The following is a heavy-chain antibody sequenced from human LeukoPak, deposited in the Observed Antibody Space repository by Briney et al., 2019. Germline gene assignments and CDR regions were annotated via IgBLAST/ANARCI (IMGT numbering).Heavy chain of an antibody. V-gene: IGHV3-11*01. CDR3: AREIWGAGGSSWYDY. J-gene: IGHJ4*02. CDR2: ICSSGSTI. D-gene: IGHD6-13*01. Sequence: GGSLRLSRAASGFTFSDYHMSCIRPAPGGRLEWVSYICSSGSTIYYADSVKGRFTISRDNAKNSLYLQMNSLRAEDTAVYYCAREIWGAGGSSWYDYWGQGTLVTVSS. CDR1: GFTFSDYH.